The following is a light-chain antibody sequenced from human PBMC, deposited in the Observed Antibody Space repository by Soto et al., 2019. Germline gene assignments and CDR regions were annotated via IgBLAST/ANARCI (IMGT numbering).Light chain of an antibody. J-gene: IGKJ4*01. CDR2: GAS. CDR1: QSVSSN. V-gene: IGKV3-15*01. Sequence: EIVMTPSPATLSVSPGERATLSCRASQSVSSNLAWYQQKPGQAPRLLIYGASTRATGIPARFSGSGSGTEFTLTISSLQSEDFAVYYCQQYNNWPALTFGGGTKVDIK. CDR3: QQYNNWPALT.